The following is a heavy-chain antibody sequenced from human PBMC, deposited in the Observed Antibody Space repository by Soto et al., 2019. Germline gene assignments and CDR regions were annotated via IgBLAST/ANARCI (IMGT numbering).Heavy chain of an antibody. CDR2: ISSSSSTI. J-gene: IGHJ6*02. CDR1: GFTFSSYS. Sequence: EVQLVESGGGLVQPGGSLSLSCAASGFTFSSYSMNWVRQAPGKGLEWVSYISSSSSTIYYADSVKGRFTISRDNAKNSLYLQMNSLRDEDTAVYYCARVPLLQSPYYYYGMDVWGQGTTVTVSS. CDR3: ARVPLLQSPYYYYGMDV. V-gene: IGHV3-48*02. D-gene: IGHD2-15*01.